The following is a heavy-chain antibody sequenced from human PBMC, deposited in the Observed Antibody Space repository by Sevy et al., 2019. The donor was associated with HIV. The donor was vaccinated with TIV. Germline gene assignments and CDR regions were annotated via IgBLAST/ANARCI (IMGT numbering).Heavy chain of an antibody. J-gene: IGHJ4*02. D-gene: IGHD1-26*01. CDR2: IRPDGSDK. CDR1: GFTFSPYW. CDR3: ARGVGLDC. Sequence: GGSLRLSCAASGFTFSPYWMTWVRQAPGKGLEWVANIRPDGSDKYYVDSVKGRFTISRTNAKNSLYLQMNSLRADDTAMYYGARGVGLDCWGQGALVTVSS. V-gene: IGHV3-7*01.